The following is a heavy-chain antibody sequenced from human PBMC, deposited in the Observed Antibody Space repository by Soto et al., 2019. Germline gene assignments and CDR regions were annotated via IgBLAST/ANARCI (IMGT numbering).Heavy chain of an antibody. D-gene: IGHD2-15*01. CDR3: ARDGRKYYNWFDP. J-gene: IGHJ5*02. V-gene: IGHV4-61*01. CDR1: GGSVSSGSYY. Sequence: SETLSLTCTVSGGSVSSGSYYWSWIRQPPGKGLEWIGYIYYSGSAYYNPSLSGRVTISVDTSKNQFSLKLFSVTAADTAFYYCARDGRKYYNWFDPWGQGTLVTSPQ. CDR2: IYYSGSA.